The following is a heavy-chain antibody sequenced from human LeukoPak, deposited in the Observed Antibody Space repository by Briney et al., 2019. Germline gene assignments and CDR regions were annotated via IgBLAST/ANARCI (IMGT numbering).Heavy chain of an antibody. Sequence: ASVKVSCKASGYTFTSYYMHWVRQAPGQGLEWMGIINPSGGSTSYAQKFQGRVTMTRDTSTSTVCMELSSLRSEDTAVYYCASEPLGSKVFDIWGQGTMVTVSS. V-gene: IGHV1-46*01. CDR2: INPSGGST. CDR1: GYTFTSYY. J-gene: IGHJ3*02. D-gene: IGHD3-10*01. CDR3: ASEPLGSKVFDI.